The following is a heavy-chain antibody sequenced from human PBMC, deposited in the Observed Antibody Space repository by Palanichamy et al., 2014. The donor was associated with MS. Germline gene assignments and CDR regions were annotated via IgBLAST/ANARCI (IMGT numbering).Heavy chain of an antibody. CDR2: ISYGGSHK. V-gene: IGHV3-30*18. Sequence: QVQLVESGGGVVQPGRSLRLSCAASGFTFSRYGMHWVRRAPGKGLEWVAVISYGGSHKFYADSVKGRFTISRDNPKNTLYLHINSLRTEDTATYYCAQASPGYSSGMDYWGQGTPVTVSS. CDR3: AQASPGYSSGMDY. J-gene: IGHJ4*02. CDR1: GFTFSRYG. D-gene: IGHD3-22*01.